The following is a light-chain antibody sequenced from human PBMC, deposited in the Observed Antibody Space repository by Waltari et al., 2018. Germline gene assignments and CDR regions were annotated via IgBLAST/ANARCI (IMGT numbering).Light chain of an antibody. CDR3: QQYGSSPLT. Sequence: EIVLTQSPGTLSLSPGERATLSCRASQSVSSSYLAWYQQQPGQAPRPLIHGASSRATGIPDRFSGSGSGTDFTLTISRLEPEYFAVYYCQQYGSSPLTFGGGTKVEIK. CDR2: GAS. J-gene: IGKJ4*01. V-gene: IGKV3-20*01. CDR1: QSVSSSY.